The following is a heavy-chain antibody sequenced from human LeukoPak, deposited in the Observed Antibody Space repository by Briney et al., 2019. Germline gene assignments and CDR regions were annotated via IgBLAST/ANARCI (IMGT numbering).Heavy chain of an antibody. Sequence: GGSLRLSCEASGFTFSSYGMHWVRQAPGKGLEWVAVIWYDGSDKYYADSVKGRFSISRDNSKNTLYLQMSSLRAEDTAVYYCAKDVGYSSSWYYFDSWGQGTLVTVSS. CDR1: GFTFSSYG. J-gene: IGHJ4*02. CDR3: AKDVGYSSSWYYFDS. D-gene: IGHD6-13*01. CDR2: IWYDGSDK. V-gene: IGHV3-33*06.